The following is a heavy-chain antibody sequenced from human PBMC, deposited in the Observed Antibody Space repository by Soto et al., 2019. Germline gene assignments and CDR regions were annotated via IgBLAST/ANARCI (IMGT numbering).Heavy chain of an antibody. Sequence: XESLKISCKGCGYSVTSYWISWVRQMPGKGLEWMGRIDPSDSYTNYSPSFQGHVTISADKSISTAYLQWSSLKASDTAMYYCARELVVPAAITWFDPWGQGTLVTVSS. J-gene: IGHJ5*02. D-gene: IGHD2-2*01. CDR2: IDPSDSYT. CDR1: GYSVTSYW. CDR3: ARELVVPAAITWFDP. V-gene: IGHV5-10-1*01.